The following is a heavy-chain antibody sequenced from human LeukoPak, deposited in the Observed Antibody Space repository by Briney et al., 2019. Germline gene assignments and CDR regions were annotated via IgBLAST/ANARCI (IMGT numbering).Heavy chain of an antibody. J-gene: IGHJ4*02. D-gene: IGHD3-22*01. CDR2: IYYSGTT. V-gene: IGHV4-39*07. CDR3: ARDTYYYDSSGYWADY. Sequence: PSETLSLTCTVSGGSISSGSYYWGWIRQPPGKGLEWIGSIYYSGTTYYNPSLKSRVTMSVDTSKNQFSLKLSSVTAADTAVYYCARDTYYYDSSGYWADYWGQGTLVTVSS. CDR1: GGSISSGSYY.